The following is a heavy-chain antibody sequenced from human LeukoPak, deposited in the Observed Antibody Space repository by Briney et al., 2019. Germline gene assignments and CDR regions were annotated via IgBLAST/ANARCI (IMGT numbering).Heavy chain of an antibody. CDR2: INPNSGGT. J-gene: IGHJ6*03. V-gene: IGHV1-2*02. CDR3: ARESSADAYYYYYMDV. Sequence: ASVKVSCKASGYTFTGYYMHWVRQAPGQGLEWMGWINPNSGGTNYAQKFQGRVTMTRDTSISTAYMELSRLRSDDTAVYYCARESSADAYYYYYMDVWGKGTTVTISS. CDR1: GYTFTGYY.